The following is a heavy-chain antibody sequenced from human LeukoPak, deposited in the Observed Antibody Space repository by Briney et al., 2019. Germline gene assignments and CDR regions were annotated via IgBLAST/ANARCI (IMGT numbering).Heavy chain of an antibody. Sequence: GRAPRLSCAASGFTFSTYALHWVRQAPGRGLARVAVIPYDDGSHKYYAHSVKGRFTISRDNSKNTLYLQMNSLRTEDTAVYYCARESGGNTPYYFDYWGQGTLVTVSS. CDR3: ARESGGNTPYYFDY. J-gene: IGHJ4*02. V-gene: IGHV3-30*04. CDR2: IPYDDGSHK. CDR1: GFTFSTYA. D-gene: IGHD2-2*02.